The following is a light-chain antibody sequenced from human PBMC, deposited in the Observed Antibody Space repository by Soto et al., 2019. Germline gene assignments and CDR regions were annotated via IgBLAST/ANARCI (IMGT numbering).Light chain of an antibody. CDR1: SSDVGGYNY. Sequence: QSVLTQPASVSGSPGQSITISCTGTSSDVGGYNYVSWYQQYPGKAPKLMIYDVSNRPSGVSNRFSGSKSGNTASLTIPGLQVENEADYYCSSYTSSTFYVFGPGTKVPV. CDR2: DVS. CDR3: SSYTSSTFYV. V-gene: IGLV2-14*01. J-gene: IGLJ1*01.